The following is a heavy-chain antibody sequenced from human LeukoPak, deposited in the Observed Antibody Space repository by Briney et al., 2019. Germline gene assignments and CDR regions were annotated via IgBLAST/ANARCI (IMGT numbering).Heavy chain of an antibody. CDR2: ISSSSSSYI. D-gene: IGHD5-24*01. CDR1: GFTFSSYE. V-gene: IGHV3-21*01. Sequence: GGSLRLSCAASGFTFSSYEMNWVRQAPGKGLEWVSSISSSSSSYIYYADSVKGRFTISRDNAKNSLYLQMNSLRAEDTAVYYCAITPRPRDGYNSVFGYWGQGTLVTVSS. CDR3: AITPRPRDGYNSVFGY. J-gene: IGHJ4*02.